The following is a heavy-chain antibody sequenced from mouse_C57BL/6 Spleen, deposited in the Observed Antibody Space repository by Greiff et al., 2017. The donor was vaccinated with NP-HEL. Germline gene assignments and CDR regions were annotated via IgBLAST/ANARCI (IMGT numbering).Heavy chain of an antibody. D-gene: IGHD4-1*02. CDR3: VRPSTGTWYFDV. Sequence: EVHLVESGGGLVQPKGSLKLSCAASGFSFNTYAMNWVRQAPGKGLEWVARIRSKSNNYATYYADSVKDRFTISRDDSESMLYLQMNNLKTEDTAMYYCVRPSTGTWYFDVWGTGTTVTVSS. CDR2: IRSKSNNYAT. V-gene: IGHV10-1*01. CDR1: GFSFNTYA. J-gene: IGHJ1*03.